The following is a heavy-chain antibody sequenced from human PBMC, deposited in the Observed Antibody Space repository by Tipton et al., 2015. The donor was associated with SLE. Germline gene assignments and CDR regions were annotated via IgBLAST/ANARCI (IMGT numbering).Heavy chain of an antibody. Sequence: SLRLSCAAFGFTFDEYAMHWVRQAPGKGLEWVSGISWNSGSMGYAASVKGRFTISRDNAGNSVYLQMSSLRAEDTAVYYCARDLGAGYGDYGSWGQGTLVTVSS. V-gene: IGHV3-9*01. CDR1: GFTFDEYA. D-gene: IGHD4-17*01. CDR2: ISWNSGSM. J-gene: IGHJ4*02. CDR3: ARDLGAGYGDYGS.